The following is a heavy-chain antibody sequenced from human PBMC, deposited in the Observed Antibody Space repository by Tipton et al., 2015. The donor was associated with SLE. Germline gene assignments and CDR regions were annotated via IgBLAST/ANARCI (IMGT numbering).Heavy chain of an antibody. J-gene: IGHJ6*03. CDR1: GGSISSGGYY. Sequence: TLSLTCTVSGGSISSGGYYWSWIRQPPGKGLEWIGEINHSGSTNYNPSLKSRVTISVDTSKNQFSLKLSSVTAADTAVYYCARALRGHYDPSGDVWGKGTTITVSS. D-gene: IGHD3-22*01. CDR3: ARALRGHYDPSGDV. CDR2: INHSGST. V-gene: IGHV4-39*07.